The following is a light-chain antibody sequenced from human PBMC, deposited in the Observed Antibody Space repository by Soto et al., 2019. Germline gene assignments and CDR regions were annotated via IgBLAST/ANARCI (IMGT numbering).Light chain of an antibody. CDR3: QKYNSAPQT. Sequence: DIPMTQSPSTLSGSVGDRVTITCRASQTISSWLAWYQQKPGKAPKLLIYAASTLQSGVPSRFSGSGSGTDFTLTISSLQPEDVATYYCQKYNSAPQTFGQGTKVEIK. CDR1: QTISSW. V-gene: IGKV1-27*01. CDR2: AAS. J-gene: IGKJ1*01.